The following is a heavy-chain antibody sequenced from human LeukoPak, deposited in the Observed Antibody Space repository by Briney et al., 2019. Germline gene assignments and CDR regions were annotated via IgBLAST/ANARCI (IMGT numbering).Heavy chain of an antibody. Sequence: GGSLRLSCAASGFTFSSYGMHWVRQAPGKGLEWVAVIWYDGSNKYHADSVKGRFTISRDNSKNTLYLQMNSLRAEDTAVYYCAREYDSSGWTIDYWGQGTLVTVSS. CDR1: GFTFSSYG. D-gene: IGHD3-22*01. J-gene: IGHJ4*02. CDR2: IWYDGSNK. V-gene: IGHV3-33*01. CDR3: AREYDSSGWTIDY.